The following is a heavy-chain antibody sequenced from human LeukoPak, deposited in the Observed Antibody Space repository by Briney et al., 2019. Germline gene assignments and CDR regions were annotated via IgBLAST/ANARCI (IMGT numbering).Heavy chain of an antibody. CDR3: AREGSGSLYYSDY. J-gene: IGHJ4*02. CDR1: GFTVSSNY. V-gene: IGHV3-66*01. Sequence: GGSLRLSCAASGFTVSSNYMSWVRQAPGKGLEWVSVIYSGGSTYYADSVKGRFTISRDNSKNTLYLQMNSLRAEDTAVYYCAREGSGSLYYSDYWGQGTLVTVSS. CDR2: IYSGGST. D-gene: IGHD1-26*01.